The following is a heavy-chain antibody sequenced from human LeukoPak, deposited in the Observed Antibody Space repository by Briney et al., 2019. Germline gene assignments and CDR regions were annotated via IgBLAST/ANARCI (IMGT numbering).Heavy chain of an antibody. CDR2: IYYSGST. CDR1: GGSISSSSYY. D-gene: IGHD3-3*01. Sequence: SETLSLTCTVSGGSISSSSYYWGWIRQPPGKGLEWIGSIYYSGSTYYNPSLKSRVTISVDTSKNQFSLKLSSVIAADTAVYYCARVGFWSGYRFDYWGQGTLVTVSS. CDR3: ARVGFWSGYRFDY. V-gene: IGHV4-39*07. J-gene: IGHJ4*02.